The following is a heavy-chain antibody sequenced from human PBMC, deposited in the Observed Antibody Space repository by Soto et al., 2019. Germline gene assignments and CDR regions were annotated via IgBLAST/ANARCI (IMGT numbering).Heavy chain of an antibody. CDR2: IYYSGST. D-gene: IGHD3-22*01. Sequence: SETLSLTCTVSGGSISIYYWSWIRQPPGKGLEWIGYIYYSGSTNYNPSLKSRVTISVDTSKNQFSLKLSSVTAADTAVYYCARAITTVHYYYMDVWGKGTTVTVSS. V-gene: IGHV4-59*01. J-gene: IGHJ6*03. CDR1: GGSISIYY. CDR3: ARAITTVHYYYMDV.